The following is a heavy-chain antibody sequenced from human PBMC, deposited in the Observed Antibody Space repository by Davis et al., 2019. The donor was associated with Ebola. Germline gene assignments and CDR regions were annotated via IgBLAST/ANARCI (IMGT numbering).Heavy chain of an antibody. Sequence: SVKVSCKASGGTFSSYAISWVRQAPGQGLEWIGGIIPIFGTANYAQKFQGRVTMTTDTSTSTAYMELRSLRSDDTAVYYCARDSGFYYYYGMDVWGQGTTVTVSS. CDR3: ARDSGFYYYYGMDV. CDR1: GGTFSSYA. V-gene: IGHV1-69*05. J-gene: IGHJ6*02. CDR2: IIPIFGTA.